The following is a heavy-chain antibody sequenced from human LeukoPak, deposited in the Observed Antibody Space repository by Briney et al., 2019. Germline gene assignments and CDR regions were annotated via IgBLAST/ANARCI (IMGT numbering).Heavy chain of an antibody. CDR1: GLTFSDAW. CDR2: IKSRSYGGTT. CDR3: TTSLRFLEWLPGDALDI. J-gene: IGHJ3*02. Sequence: GGSLRLSCAASGLTFSDAWMSWVRQAPGKGLEWVGRIKSRSYGGTTDYAAPVKGRFTISRDDSKYTLYLQMNSLKTEDTAVYYCTTSLRFLEWLPGDALDIWGQGTLVTVSS. D-gene: IGHD3-3*01. V-gene: IGHV3-15*01.